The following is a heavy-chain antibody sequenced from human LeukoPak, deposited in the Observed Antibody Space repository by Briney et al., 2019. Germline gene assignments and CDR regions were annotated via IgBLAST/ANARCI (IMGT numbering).Heavy chain of an antibody. CDR3: ARHEHLHYYGLWFDP. J-gene: IGHJ5*02. Sequence: SETLSLTCSVSGGSISSSTYYWGWIRQPPGKGLEWIGSIYYSGSTYYNPSLKSRVTISVDTSKNQFSLKMSSVTAADTAVYYCARHEHLHYYGLWFDPWGQGTLVTVSS. D-gene: IGHD3-10*01. CDR2: IYYSGST. CDR1: GGSISSSTYY. V-gene: IGHV4-39*01.